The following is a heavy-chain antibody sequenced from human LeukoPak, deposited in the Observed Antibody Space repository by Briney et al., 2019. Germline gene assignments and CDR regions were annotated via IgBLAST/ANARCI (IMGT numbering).Heavy chain of an antibody. J-gene: IGHJ4*02. D-gene: IGHD3-16*01. CDR1: GFPFSDYG. Sequence: PGGSLRLSCAASGFPFSDYGMYWVRQAPGKGLEWLAVISHDGSNKYYADSVKGQITISRDNSMNTLYLQMNSLRAEDTAVYYCAKVRWGSDNALDSWGQGTLVTGSS. CDR2: ISHDGSNK. CDR3: AKVRWGSDNALDS. V-gene: IGHV3-30*18.